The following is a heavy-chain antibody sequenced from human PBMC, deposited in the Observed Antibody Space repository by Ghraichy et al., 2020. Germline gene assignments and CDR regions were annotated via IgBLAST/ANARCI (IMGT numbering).Heavy chain of an antibody. CDR1: GFTFNLYS. CDR3: ARDIASGAFDF. D-gene: IGHD2-21*01. CDR2: ISGSLTTI. Sequence: GGSLRLSCTASGFTFNLYSINWVRQAPGKGLEWVSFISGSLTTIHYADSVKGRFTISRDNAKNSVFLQMNSLRAEDTAVYYCARDIASGAFDFWGQGTMVTVYS. V-gene: IGHV3-48*01. J-gene: IGHJ3*01.